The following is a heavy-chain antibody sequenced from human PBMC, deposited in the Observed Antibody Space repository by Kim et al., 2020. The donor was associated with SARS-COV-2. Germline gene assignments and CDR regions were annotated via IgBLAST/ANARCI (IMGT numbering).Heavy chain of an antibody. CDR3: ARVGRAELSINWFDP. Sequence: GGSLRLSCAASGFTFSSYAMHWVRQAPGKGLEWVAVISYDGSNKYYADSVKGRFTISRDNSKNTLYLQMNSLRAEDTAVYYCARVGRAELSINWFDPWGQGTLVTVSS. J-gene: IGHJ5*02. V-gene: IGHV3-30*04. CDR1: GFTFSSYA. CDR2: ISYDGSNK. D-gene: IGHD3-16*02.